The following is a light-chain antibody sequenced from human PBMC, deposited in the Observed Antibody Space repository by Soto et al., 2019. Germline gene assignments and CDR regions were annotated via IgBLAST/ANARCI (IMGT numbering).Light chain of an antibody. V-gene: IGKV3-20*01. J-gene: IGKJ1*01. Sequence: EIVLTQSPGTLSLSPGERATLSCRASQSVSSSYLAWYQQKPGQAPRHLIYGASSRATGIPDRFSGSGSGTAFTLTISRLEPEDVAVYYCQQYGSSRWTFGQGTNVEIK. CDR1: QSVSSSY. CDR3: QQYGSSRWT. CDR2: GAS.